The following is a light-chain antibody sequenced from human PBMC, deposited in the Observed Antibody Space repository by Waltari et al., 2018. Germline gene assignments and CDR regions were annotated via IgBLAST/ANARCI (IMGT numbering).Light chain of an antibody. CDR2: AAS. J-gene: IGKJ2*01. Sequence: DIQMTQSPSSLSASIGDRVTITCRASQSISIYLNWYQQKPGKAPKLLINAASNLQSGVPSRVSGSGSRTDFTLTISSLQPEDFATYYCQQSYSTPPYTFGQGTKLEIK. V-gene: IGKV1-39*01. CDR1: QSISIY. CDR3: QQSYSTPPYT.